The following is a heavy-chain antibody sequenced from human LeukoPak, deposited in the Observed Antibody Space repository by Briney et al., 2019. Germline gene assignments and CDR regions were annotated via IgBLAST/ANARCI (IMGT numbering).Heavy chain of an antibody. V-gene: IGHV4-39*07. CDR2: IYYSGST. CDR1: GGSISSSSYY. Sequence: SETLSLTCTVSGGSISSSSYYWGWIRQPPGKGLEWIGSIYYSGSTYYNPSLKSRVTISVDTSKNQFSLKLSSVTAADTAVYYCARDFPYCSSTSCFFEWGQGTLVTVSS. CDR3: ARDFPYCSSTSCFFE. J-gene: IGHJ4*02. D-gene: IGHD2-2*01.